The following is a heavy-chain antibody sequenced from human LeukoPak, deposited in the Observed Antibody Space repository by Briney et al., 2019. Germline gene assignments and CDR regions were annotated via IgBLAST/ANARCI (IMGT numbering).Heavy chain of an antibody. CDR2: IIPIFGTA. V-gene: IGHV1-69*01. D-gene: IGHD3-3*01. Sequence: SVKVSCKASGGTFSSYAISWVRQAPGQGLEWMGGIIPIFGTANYAQKFQGRVTITADESASTAYMELSSLRSEDTAVYYCAALRFLEWSQDYWGQGTLVTVSS. CDR1: GGTFSSYA. CDR3: AALRFLEWSQDY. J-gene: IGHJ4*02.